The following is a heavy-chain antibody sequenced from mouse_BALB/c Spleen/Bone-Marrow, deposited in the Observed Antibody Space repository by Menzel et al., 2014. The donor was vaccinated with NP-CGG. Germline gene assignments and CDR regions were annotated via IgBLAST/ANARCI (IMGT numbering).Heavy chain of an antibody. Sequence: VQLQQSGAELARPGASVKMSCEASGYTFTGYTMHWVKQRPGQGLEWIGYINPSSGYTNYNQKFKDRATLTADKSSSTAYMQLSSLTSEDSAVYYCAGDVNLYDYDEDYCLMDYWGQGTSVTVSS. CDR1: GYTFTGYT. CDR2: INPSSGYT. J-gene: IGHJ4*01. V-gene: IGHV1-4*01. CDR3: AGDVNLYDYDEDYCLMDY. D-gene: IGHD2-4*01.